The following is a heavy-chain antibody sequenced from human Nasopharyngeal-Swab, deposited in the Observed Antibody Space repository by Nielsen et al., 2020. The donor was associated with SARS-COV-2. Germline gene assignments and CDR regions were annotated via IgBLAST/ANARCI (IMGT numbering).Heavy chain of an antibody. CDR2: ISYDGSNK. Sequence: WIRQPPGKGLEWVAAISYDGSNKYYADSVKGRFTISRDNSKNTLYLQMNSLRAEDTAVYYCARVEAGGEWELLPYYYYYMDVWGKGTTVTVSS. J-gene: IGHJ6*03. V-gene: IGHV3-30-3*01. D-gene: IGHD1-26*01. CDR3: ARVEAGGEWELLPYYYYYMDV.